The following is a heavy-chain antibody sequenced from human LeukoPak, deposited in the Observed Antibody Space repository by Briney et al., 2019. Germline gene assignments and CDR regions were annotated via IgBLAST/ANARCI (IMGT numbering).Heavy chain of an antibody. V-gene: IGHV1-2*02. Sequence: ASVKVSCKASGYTFTGYYMHWVRQAPGQGLEWMGWINPNSGGTNYAQKFQGRVTMTRDTSISTAYMELSRLGSDDTAVYYCARALAVTTLALDYWGQGTLVTVSS. CDR1: GYTFTGYY. CDR2: INPNSGGT. J-gene: IGHJ4*02. D-gene: IGHD4-17*01. CDR3: ARALAVTTLALDY.